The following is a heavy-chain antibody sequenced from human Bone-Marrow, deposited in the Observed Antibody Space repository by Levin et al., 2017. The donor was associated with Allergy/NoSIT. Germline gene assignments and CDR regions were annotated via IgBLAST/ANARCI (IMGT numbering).Heavy chain of an antibody. CDR2: ISRTGRST. V-gene: IGHV3-23*01. D-gene: IGHD1-14*01. CDR1: GFTFSNYA. Sequence: PGGSLRLSCTTSGFTFSNYAMSWVRQTSGGGLEWVSSISRTGRSTYYADSVKGRFTISRDNSKNTLVLQMNSLRVEDTAIFYCAKDYRADPYYFDHWGQGTLVTVSS. J-gene: IGHJ4*02. CDR3: AKDYRADPYYFDH.